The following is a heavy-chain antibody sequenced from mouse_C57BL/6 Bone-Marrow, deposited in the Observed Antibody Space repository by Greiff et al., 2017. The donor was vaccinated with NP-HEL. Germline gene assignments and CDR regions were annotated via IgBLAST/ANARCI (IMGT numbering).Heavy chain of an antibody. CDR3: ARSDYDYAWYFDV. Sequence: EVQLQQSGPELVKPGASVKISCKASGYSFTGYYMNWVKQSPEKSLEWIGEINPSTGGTTYNQKFKAKATLTVDKSSSTAYMQLTSLTSEASAVYYCARSDYDYAWYFDVWGTGTTVTVSS. CDR1: GYSFTGYY. V-gene: IGHV1-42*01. CDR2: INPSTGGT. D-gene: IGHD2-4*01. J-gene: IGHJ1*03.